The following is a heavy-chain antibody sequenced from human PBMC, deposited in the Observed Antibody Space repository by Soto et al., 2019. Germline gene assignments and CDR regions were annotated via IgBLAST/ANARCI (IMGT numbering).Heavy chain of an antibody. Sequence: QITLKESGPTLVKPTQTLTLTCTFSGLSLSTSGVGVGWIRQPPGKALEYVALIYWDDDKRYSPSLKTRLTITKDTSKNQVVLTMTNMDPVDTATYYCAHRRVFGNSWHNAFDIWGQGTMVTVSS. V-gene: IGHV2-5*02. D-gene: IGHD6-13*01. J-gene: IGHJ3*02. CDR3: AHRRVFGNSWHNAFDI. CDR2: IYWDDDK. CDR1: GLSLSTSGVG.